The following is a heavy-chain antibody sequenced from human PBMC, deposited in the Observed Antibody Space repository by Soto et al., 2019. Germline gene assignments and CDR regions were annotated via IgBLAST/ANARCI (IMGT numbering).Heavy chain of an antibody. CDR2: IMPIFATP. CDR3: ARDKDRQQLGGNYYYILDV. J-gene: IGHJ6*02. D-gene: IGHD3-3*02. V-gene: IGHV1-69*12. CDR1: GGTFSTSA. Sequence: QVQLMQSGAEVKKPGSSVKVSCKASGGTFSTSAISWVRQAPGEGLEWVGGIMPIFATPDYAQKFQGRVTISAGESTATAYLELTSLTTADTAVYYCARDKDRQQLGGNYYYILDVWGQGTAITVSS.